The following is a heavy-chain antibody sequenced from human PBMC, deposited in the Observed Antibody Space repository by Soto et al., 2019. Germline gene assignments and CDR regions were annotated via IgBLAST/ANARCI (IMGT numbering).Heavy chain of an antibody. Sequence: SETLSLTCTISGGSVSVYYWSWIRQSTGQGLEWIGYIYASGSPYYNPSLRSRVTISADTSKNQISLKLTSPTAADTAVYYCARGVGSSPPQYWGRGTLVTVS. D-gene: IGHD1-26*01. V-gene: IGHV4-59*02. CDR3: ARGVGSSPPQY. J-gene: IGHJ4*02. CDR1: GGSVSVYY. CDR2: IYASGSP.